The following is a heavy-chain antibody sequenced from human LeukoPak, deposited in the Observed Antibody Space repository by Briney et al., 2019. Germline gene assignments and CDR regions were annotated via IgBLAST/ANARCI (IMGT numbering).Heavy chain of an antibody. V-gene: IGHV3-15*01. J-gene: IGHJ4*02. Sequence: GGSLRLSCAASGFTFSNAWMSWVRQAPGKGLEWVGRIKSKTDGGTTDYAAPVKGRFTISRDDSKNTLYLQMNSLKTEDTAVYYCTRGFGYCSGGSCSYWGQGTLVTVSS. CDR2: IKSKTDGGTT. CDR1: GFTFSNAW. D-gene: IGHD2-15*01. CDR3: TRGFGYCSGGSCSY.